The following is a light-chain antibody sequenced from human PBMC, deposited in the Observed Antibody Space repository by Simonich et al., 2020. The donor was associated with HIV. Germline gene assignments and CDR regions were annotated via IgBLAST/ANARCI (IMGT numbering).Light chain of an antibody. Sequence: DIVMTQSPDSLAVSLGERATINCKSSQSVLYTSNNMNYLAWYQQKAGQPPKLLIYWASTRESGVPDRFRGSGSGTDFTLTISSLQAEDVAVYYCQQYYTTPRTFGQGTKVEIK. CDR3: QQYYTTPRT. CDR1: QSVLYTSNNMNY. V-gene: IGKV4-1*01. J-gene: IGKJ1*01. CDR2: WAS.